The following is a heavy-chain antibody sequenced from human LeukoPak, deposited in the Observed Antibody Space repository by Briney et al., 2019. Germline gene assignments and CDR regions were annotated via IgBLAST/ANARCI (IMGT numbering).Heavy chain of an antibody. Sequence: SVKVSCKASGGTFSSYAISWVRQAPGQGLEWMGRIIPILRTPNYAQNFQGRVTITTDESTSTAYMELSSLRSEDTAVYYCAGDAGLYGSVPQRNWGQGTLVTVSS. CDR3: AGDAGLYGSVPQRN. CDR1: GGTFSSYA. CDR2: IIPILRTP. J-gene: IGHJ4*02. D-gene: IGHD3-10*01. V-gene: IGHV1-69*11.